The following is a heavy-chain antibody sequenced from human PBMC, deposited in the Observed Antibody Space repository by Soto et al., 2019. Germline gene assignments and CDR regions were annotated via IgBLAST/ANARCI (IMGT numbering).Heavy chain of an antibody. J-gene: IGHJ4*02. CDR2: ISGSGGST. D-gene: IGHD2-2*01. Sequence: GGSLRLSCAASGFTFSSYAMSWVCQAPGKGLEWVSAISGSGGSTYYADSVKGRFTISRDNSKNTLYLQMNSLRAEDTAVYYCATIRDIVLVPAAAHFDYWGQGTLVTVSS. CDR1: GFTFSSYA. CDR3: ATIRDIVLVPAAAHFDY. V-gene: IGHV3-23*01.